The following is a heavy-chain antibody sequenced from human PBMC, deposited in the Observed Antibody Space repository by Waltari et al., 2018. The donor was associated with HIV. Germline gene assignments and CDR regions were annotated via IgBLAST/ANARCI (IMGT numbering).Heavy chain of an antibody. V-gene: IGHV3-7*01. CDR1: GFTFSRYW. Sequence: EVQLVESVGGLVKPGGSVRLSCAASGFTFSRYWMSWVRRAPGTGLEWVANIKQDGSEKYYVDAVKGRFTTSRDNPKNPLYLQTNSLRAEDTAVYYCARETYGDYNYYYGMDVWGQGPTV. CDR2: IKQDGSEK. J-gene: IGHJ6*02. D-gene: IGHD4-17*01. CDR3: ARETYGDYNYYYGMDV.